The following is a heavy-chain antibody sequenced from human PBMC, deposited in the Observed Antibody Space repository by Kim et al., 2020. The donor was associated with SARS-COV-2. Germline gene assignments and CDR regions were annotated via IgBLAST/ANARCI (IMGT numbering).Heavy chain of an antibody. CDR1: GGSISRSSYY. D-gene: IGHD1-26*01. Sequence: SETLSLTCTVSGGSISRSSYYCAWVRQPPGRGLEWVGSMHYRGSSYYNPSLKSRLSMSVDTSKNQFSLNLNSVTATDSAVYYCARLSRDGTYRGAFDYWGRGTLVTISS. J-gene: IGHJ4*02. CDR3: ARLSRDGTYRGAFDY. V-gene: IGHV4-39*01. CDR2: MHYRGSS.